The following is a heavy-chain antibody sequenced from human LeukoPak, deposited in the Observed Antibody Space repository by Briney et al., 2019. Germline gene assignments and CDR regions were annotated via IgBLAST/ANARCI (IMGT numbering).Heavy chain of an antibody. Sequence: GGSLRLSCAASGFTFSNYWMSWVRQAPGKGLEGGANIKQDESEKFYMGSVKGRFSVSRDNAKNSLYVQMHSLRAEDTAVYYCARGPLDGYCSDTTCQFDAWGQGTLVTVSS. V-gene: IGHV3-7*03. CDR3: ARGPLDGYCSDTTCQFDA. CDR1: GFTFSNYW. J-gene: IGHJ5*02. D-gene: IGHD2-2*03. CDR2: IKQDESEK.